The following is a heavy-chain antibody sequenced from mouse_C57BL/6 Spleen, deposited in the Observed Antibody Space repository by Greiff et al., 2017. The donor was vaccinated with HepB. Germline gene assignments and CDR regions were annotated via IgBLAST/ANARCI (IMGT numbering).Heavy chain of an antibody. CDR1: GYTFTSYW. CDR3: ASPVVATDYFDY. J-gene: IGHJ2*01. V-gene: IGHV1-64*01. CDR2: IHPNSGST. D-gene: IGHD1-1*01. Sequence: QVQLKQPGAELVKPGASVKLSCKASGYTFTSYWMHWVKQRPGQGLEWIGMIHPNSGSTNYNEKFKSKATLTVDKSSSTAYMQLSSLTSEDSAVYYCASPVVATDYFDYWGQGTTLTVSS.